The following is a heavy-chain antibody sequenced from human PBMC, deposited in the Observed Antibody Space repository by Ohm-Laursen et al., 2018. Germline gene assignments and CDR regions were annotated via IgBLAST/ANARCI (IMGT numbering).Heavy chain of an antibody. V-gene: IGHV3-7*01. CDR2: INQDGSEK. Sequence: SLRLSCTASGFTFSDYYMSWFRQAPGKGLESVASINQDGSEKYFVDSVRGRFTIYRDNAKNSLYLQMNSLRAEDTAVYYCVPWPPFDFWGQGTLVTVSS. J-gene: IGHJ4*02. CDR1: GFTFSDYY. CDR3: VPWPPFDF.